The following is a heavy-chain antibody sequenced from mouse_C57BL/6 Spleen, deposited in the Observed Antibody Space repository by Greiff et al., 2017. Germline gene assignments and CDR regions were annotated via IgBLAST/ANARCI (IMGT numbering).Heavy chain of an antibody. CDR2: ISYSGST. Sequence: EVKLQESGPGMVKPSQSLSLSCTVSGYSITSGYDWHWIRHFPGNQLEWMGYISYSGSTNYNPSLKSRIAITHDKSKNHFFLKLNSVTTEDTATYYCARLNYDSYFDYWGQGTTLTVSS. D-gene: IGHD2-4*01. J-gene: IGHJ2*01. V-gene: IGHV3-1*01. CDR1: GYSITSGYD. CDR3: ARLNYDSYFDY.